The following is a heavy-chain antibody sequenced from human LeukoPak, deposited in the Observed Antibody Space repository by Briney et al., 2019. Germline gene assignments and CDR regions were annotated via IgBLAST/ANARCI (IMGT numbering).Heavy chain of an antibody. CDR3: ARGLDYYDSSGFPLYYFDY. V-gene: IGHV4-4*07. CDR1: GGSISSYY. CDR2: IYTSGST. Sequence: PSETLSLTCTVSGGSISSYYWSWIRQPAGKGLEWTGRIYTSGSTNYNPSLKSRVTMSIDTSKNQFSLKLSSVTAADMAVYYCARGLDYYDSSGFPLYYFDYWGQGTLVTVSS. J-gene: IGHJ4*02. D-gene: IGHD3-22*01.